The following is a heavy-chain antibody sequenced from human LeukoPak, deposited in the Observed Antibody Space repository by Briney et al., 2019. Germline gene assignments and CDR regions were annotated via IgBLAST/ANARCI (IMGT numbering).Heavy chain of an antibody. J-gene: IGHJ4*02. CDR3: ARDHADILTGYPYYFDY. Sequence: TSETLSPTCTVSGGSISSFYWSWIRQTPGKGLEWIGHIYFTGSSDLNPTLKSRFSISIDTSKNQFSLNLNSVTAADTAVYYCARDHADILTGYPYYFDYWGQGTLVTVSS. CDR1: GGSISSFY. V-gene: IGHV4-59*12. CDR2: IYFTGSS. D-gene: IGHD3-9*01.